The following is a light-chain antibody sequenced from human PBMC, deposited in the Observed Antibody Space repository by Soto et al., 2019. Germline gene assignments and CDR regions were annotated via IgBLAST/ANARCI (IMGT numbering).Light chain of an antibody. CDR1: QSVSSY. V-gene: IGKV3-15*01. CDR3: QQYNNWPRT. CDR2: GAS. Sequence: VLTQSPSTLSLSPGERATLSCRASQSVSSYLAWYQQKPGQAPRLLIYGASTRATGIPARFSGSGSGTEFTLTISSLQSEDFAVYYCQQYNNWPRTFGQGTKVDIK. J-gene: IGKJ1*01.